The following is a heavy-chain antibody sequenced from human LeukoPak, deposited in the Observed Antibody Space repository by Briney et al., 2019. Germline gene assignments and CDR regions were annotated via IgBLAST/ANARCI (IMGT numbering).Heavy chain of an antibody. D-gene: IGHD1-1*01. J-gene: IGHJ5*02. V-gene: IGHV4-39*03. CDR2: IYYSGST. Sequence: VXXXSXXSSSYYWGWIRQPPGKGLEWIGSIYYSGSTYYNPSLKSRITISVXTSKNQFSLRLTSVTAADPAVYXXXXXSIRVQTGTTPWGRGTLVTVSS. CDR1: XXSXXSSSYY. CDR3: XXXSIRVQTGTTP.